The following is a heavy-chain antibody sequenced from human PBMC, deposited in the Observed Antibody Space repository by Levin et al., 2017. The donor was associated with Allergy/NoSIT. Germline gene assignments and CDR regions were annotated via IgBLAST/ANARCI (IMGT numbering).Heavy chain of an antibody. J-gene: IGHJ4*02. CDR3: ARYLGYCSGDSCYSRFDY. Sequence: SQTLSLTCTVSGGSISSGAYHWSWIRQHPGKGLEWIGYIYYSGSTYCNPSLKSRVSISVDTSKNQFSLNLSSVTAADTAVYYCARYLGYCSGDSCYSRFDYWGQGSLVTVSS. CDR2: IYYSGST. CDR1: GGSISSGAYH. D-gene: IGHD2-15*01. V-gene: IGHV4-31*03.